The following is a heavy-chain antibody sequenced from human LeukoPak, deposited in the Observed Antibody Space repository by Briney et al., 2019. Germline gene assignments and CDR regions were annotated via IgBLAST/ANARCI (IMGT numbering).Heavy chain of an antibody. CDR3: VKDWSFYYDSSGTSLSYYFDY. D-gene: IGHD3-22*01. V-gene: IGHV3-30*02. J-gene: IGHJ4*02. CDR1: GFNFKSYG. CDR2: IRYDGRNK. Sequence: GGSLRLSCAASGFNFKSYGMHWVRQAPGKGLEWVALIRYDGRNKYYADSVKGRFTISRDNSKNTLNLQMNSLSSEDTALYYCVKDWSFYYDSSGTSLSYYFDYWGQGTLVTVSS.